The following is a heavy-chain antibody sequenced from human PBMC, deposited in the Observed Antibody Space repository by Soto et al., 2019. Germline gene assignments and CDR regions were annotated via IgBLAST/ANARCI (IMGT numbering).Heavy chain of an antibody. J-gene: IGHJ5*02. V-gene: IGHV3-21*01. CDR1: GFTFSSYS. CDR3: ARSPTTTPPWFDP. Sequence: EVQLVESGGGLVKPGGSLRLSCAASGFTFSSYSMNWVRQAPGKGLEWVSSISSSSSYIYYADSVKGRFTISRDNAKNPLYLQMNSLRAEDTAVYYCARSPTTTPPWFDPWGQGTLVTVSS. CDR2: ISSSSSYI. D-gene: IGHD4-17*01.